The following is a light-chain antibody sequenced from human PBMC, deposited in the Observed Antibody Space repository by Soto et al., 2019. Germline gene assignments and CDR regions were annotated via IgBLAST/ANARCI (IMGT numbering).Light chain of an antibody. J-gene: IGLJ2*01. CDR2: NDS. Sequence: QSALTQPPSASGTPGQRVTISCSGSSSNIASNTVKWYKQLPGTAPKLIIYNDSQRPSGVPDRFSGCKSGTSASLAINGLQSEDEADYYCATWQDRLNGPVFGGGTPLTVL. CDR1: SSNIASNT. CDR3: ATWQDRLNGPV. V-gene: IGLV1-44*01.